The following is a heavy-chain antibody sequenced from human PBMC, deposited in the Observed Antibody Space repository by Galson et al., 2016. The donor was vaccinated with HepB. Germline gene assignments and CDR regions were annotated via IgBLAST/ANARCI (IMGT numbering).Heavy chain of an antibody. D-gene: IGHD1-26*01. CDR2: TYYRSKWYN. Sequence: CAISGDSVSTNIASWNWIRQSPSRGLEWLGRTYYRSKWYNEYALSVRSRITITPDTSKNQFSLQLNSVTPEDTAVYHCVKDAGYGGSYFRYRLDYWGQGTLVTVSS. CDR3: VKDAGYGGSYFRYRLDY. J-gene: IGHJ4*02. V-gene: IGHV6-1*01. CDR1: GDSVSTNIAS.